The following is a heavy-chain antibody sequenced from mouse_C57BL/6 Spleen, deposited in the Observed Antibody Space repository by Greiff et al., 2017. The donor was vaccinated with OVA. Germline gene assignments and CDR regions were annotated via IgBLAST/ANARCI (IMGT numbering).Heavy chain of an antibody. J-gene: IGHJ4*01. D-gene: IGHD2-3*01. Sequence: QVQLKESGPGLVAPSQSLSITCTVSGFSLTSYGVHWVRQPPGKGLEWLVVIWSDGSTTYNSALKPRLSISKDNSKSQVFLKMNSLHTDDTAMYYCARHDYDGYYDDYAMDYWGQGTSVTVSS. CDR2: IWSDGST. V-gene: IGHV2-6-1*01. CDR3: ARHDYDGYYDDYAMDY. CDR1: GFSLTSYG.